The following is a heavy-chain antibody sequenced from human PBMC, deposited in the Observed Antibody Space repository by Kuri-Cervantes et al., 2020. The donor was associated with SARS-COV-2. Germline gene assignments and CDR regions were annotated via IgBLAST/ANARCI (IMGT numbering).Heavy chain of an antibody. CDR2: INHSGST. V-gene: IGHV4-34*01. J-gene: IGHJ4*02. CDR1: GGSFSGYY. CDR3: ARGLFYFDY. Sequence: GSLRLSCAVYGGSFSGYYWSWIRQPPGKGLEWIGEINHSGSTNYNPSLKSRVTISVDTSKNQFSLKLSSVTAADTAVYYCARGLFYFDYWGQGTPVTVSS.